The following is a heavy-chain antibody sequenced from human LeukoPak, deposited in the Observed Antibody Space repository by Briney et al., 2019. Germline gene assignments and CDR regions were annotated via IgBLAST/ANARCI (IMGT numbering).Heavy chain of an antibody. CDR1: GYTFTSYY. CDR2: INPKSDGA. CDR3: ARDDDGMDV. J-gene: IGHJ6*02. Sequence: ASVKVSCKASGYTFTSYYMHWVRQAPGQGLEWMGWINPKSDGANYAQKFQGRVTVTRDTSISTAYMELSRLRPDDTAVYYCARDDDGMDVWGQGTTVTVSS. V-gene: IGHV1-2*02.